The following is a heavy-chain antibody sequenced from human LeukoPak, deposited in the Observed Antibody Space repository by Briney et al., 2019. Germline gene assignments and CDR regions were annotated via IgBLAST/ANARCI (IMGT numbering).Heavy chain of an antibody. CDR2: IRYDGSNK. V-gene: IGHV3-30*02. D-gene: IGHD2-2*01. Sequence: GGSLRLSCAASGFTFSSYGMHWVRQAPGKGLEWVAFIRYDGSNKYYADSVKGRFTISRDNAKSTLFLQMNSLRAEDTAVYYCARDRGSNNYFDHWGQGTLVTVSS. CDR1: GFTFSSYG. J-gene: IGHJ4*02. CDR3: ARDRGSNNYFDH.